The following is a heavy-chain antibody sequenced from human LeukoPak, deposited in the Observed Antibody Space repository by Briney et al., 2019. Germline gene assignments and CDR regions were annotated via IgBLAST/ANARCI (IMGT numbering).Heavy chain of an antibody. CDR2: IWYDGSNK. CDR3: ARTNTMVREVIIEPLDY. D-gene: IGHD3-10*01. CDR1: GFSFNNYA. V-gene: IGHV3-33*08. J-gene: IGHJ4*02. Sequence: GGSLRLSCVASGFSFNNYAMNWVRQTPGKGLEWVAFIWYDGSNKYYADSVKGRFTISRDNSKNTLYLQMNSLGAEDTAVYYCARTNTMVREVIIEPLDYWGQGTLVTVSS.